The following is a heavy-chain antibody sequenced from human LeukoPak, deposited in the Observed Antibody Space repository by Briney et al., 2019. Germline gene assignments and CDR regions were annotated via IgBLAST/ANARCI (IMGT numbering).Heavy chain of an antibody. J-gene: IGHJ4*02. Sequence: ASVKVSCKASGYTFTGYYMHWVRQAPGQGLEWMGWINPNSGGTNYAQKFQGRVTMTRDTSISTAYMELSRLRSDDTAVYYCAREGAYCSGGSCSHHDYWGQGTLVTVSS. D-gene: IGHD2-15*01. V-gene: IGHV1-2*02. CDR3: AREGAYCSGGSCSHHDY. CDR2: INPNSGGT. CDR1: GYTFTGYY.